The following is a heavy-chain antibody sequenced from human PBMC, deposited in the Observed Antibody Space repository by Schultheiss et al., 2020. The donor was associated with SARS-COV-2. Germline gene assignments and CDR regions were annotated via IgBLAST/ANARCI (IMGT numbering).Heavy chain of an antibody. CDR3: ARVPDYGDYDYMDV. D-gene: IGHD4-17*01. V-gene: IGHV4-34*01. J-gene: IGHJ6*03. CDR1: GGSFSGYH. CDR2: IDHSGST. Sequence: SETLSLTCDVFGGSFSGYHWIWIRQPPGKGLEWIGEIDHSGSTNYNPSLKSRVTISVDKSKNQFSLKLSSVTAADTAVYYCARVPDYGDYDYMDVWGKGTTVTVSS.